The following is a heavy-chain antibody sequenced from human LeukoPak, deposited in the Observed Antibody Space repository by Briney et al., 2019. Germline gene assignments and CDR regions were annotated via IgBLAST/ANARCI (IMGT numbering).Heavy chain of an antibody. CDR1: GFTVSSNY. CDR2: IYSGGST. CDR3: ALSRNYYYYYMDV. D-gene: IGHD2-15*01. J-gene: IGHJ6*03. V-gene: IGHV3-66*02. Sequence: PGGSLRLSCAASGFTVSSNYMSWVRQAPGKGLEWVSVIYSGGSTYYADSMKGRFTISRDNSKNTLYLQMNSLRAEDTAVYYCALSRNYYYYYMDVWGKGTTVTVSS.